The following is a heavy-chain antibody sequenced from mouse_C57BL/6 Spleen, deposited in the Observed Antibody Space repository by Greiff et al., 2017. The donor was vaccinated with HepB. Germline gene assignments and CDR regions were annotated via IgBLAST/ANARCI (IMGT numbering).Heavy chain of an antibody. D-gene: IGHD1-1*01. V-gene: IGHV1-64*01. J-gene: IGHJ4*01. CDR2: IHPKSGST. Sequence: QVQLQQPGAELVKPGASVKLSCKASGYTFTSYWMHWVKQRPGQGLEWIGIIHPKSGSTNYNEKFKSKATLTVDKSSSTAYMQLSSLTSEVSAVYCCARRGVVANDYAFGYWGPGTSVTVPS. CDR3: ARRGVVANDYAFGY. CDR1: GYTFTSYW.